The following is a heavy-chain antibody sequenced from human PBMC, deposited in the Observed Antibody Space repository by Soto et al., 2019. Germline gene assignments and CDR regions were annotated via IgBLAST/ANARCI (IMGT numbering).Heavy chain of an antibody. D-gene: IGHD3-3*01. J-gene: IGHJ3*02. CDR2: ISAYNGNT. CDR1: GYTFTSYG. V-gene: IGHV1-18*01. Sequence: QVQLVQSGAEVKKPGASVKVSCKASGYTFTSYGISWVRQAPGQGLEWIGWISAYNGNTNYAQKLQGRVTMTTDTSTSTAYMELRSLRSDDTAVYYCARYRITIFGVVIIDDDAFDIWGQGTMVTVSS. CDR3: ARYRITIFGVVIIDDDAFDI.